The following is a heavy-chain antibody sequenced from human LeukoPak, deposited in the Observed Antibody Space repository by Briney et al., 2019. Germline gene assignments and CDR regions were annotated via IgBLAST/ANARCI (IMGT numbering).Heavy chain of an antibody. CDR2: IKQDGSEK. D-gene: IGHD5-18*01. J-gene: IGHJ4*02. CDR3: ARDTGGGYSCYDC. Sequence: GGSLRLSCAASGFTFSSYRMTWIRQAPGKGLEWVANIKQDGSEKYYVDSVKGRFTISRDNAKNSLYLQMNSLRAEDTAVYYCARDTGGGYSCYDCWGQGTLVTVSS. CDR1: GFTFSSYR. V-gene: IGHV3-7*01.